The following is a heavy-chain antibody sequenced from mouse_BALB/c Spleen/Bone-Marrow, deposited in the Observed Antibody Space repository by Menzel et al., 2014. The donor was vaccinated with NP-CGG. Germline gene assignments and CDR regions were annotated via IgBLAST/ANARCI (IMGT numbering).Heavy chain of an antibody. Sequence: EVMLVESGGGLVQPGGSLKLSCAASGFTFSSYTMSWVRQTPEKRLEWVAYISNGGGSTYYPDTVKGRFTISRDNAKNTLYLQMSSLKSEDTAMYYCARGIYCYGSSCAYWGQGTLVTVSA. CDR2: ISNGGGST. V-gene: IGHV5-12-2*01. J-gene: IGHJ3*01. CDR3: ARGIYCYGSSCAY. CDR1: GFTFSSYT. D-gene: IGHD1-1*01.